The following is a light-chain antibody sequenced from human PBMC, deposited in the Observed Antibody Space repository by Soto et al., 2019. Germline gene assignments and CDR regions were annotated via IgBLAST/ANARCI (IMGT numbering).Light chain of an antibody. CDR1: QNIHNH. Sequence: DKLMSHSPATLSVSLGERVTLSCRASQNIHNHMSWFLQKPGQTPRLLIYAAIIRAPDVPARFSGSWSGTEFTLTINSLQSEDFAVYYCQQYDEWPLTVGGGTKVDIK. CDR2: AAI. CDR3: QQYDEWPLT. V-gene: IGKV3-15*01. J-gene: IGKJ4*01.